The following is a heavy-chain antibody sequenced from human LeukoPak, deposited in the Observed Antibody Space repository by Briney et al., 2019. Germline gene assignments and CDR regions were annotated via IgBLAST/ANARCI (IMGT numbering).Heavy chain of an antibody. CDR3: AREGADSSSYFVAFDI. CDR1: GGSFSSYY. CDR2: IYYSGST. V-gene: IGHV4-59*01. J-gene: IGHJ3*02. D-gene: IGHD3-22*01. Sequence: SETLSLTCAVYGGSFSSYYWSWIRQPPGKGLEWIGYIYYSGSTNYNPSLKSRVTISVDTSKNQFSLKLSSVTAADTAVYYCAREGADSSSYFVAFDIWGQGTMVTVSS.